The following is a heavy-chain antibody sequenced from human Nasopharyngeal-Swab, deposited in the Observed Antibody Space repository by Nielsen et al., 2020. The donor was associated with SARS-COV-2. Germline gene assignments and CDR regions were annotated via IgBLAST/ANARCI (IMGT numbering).Heavy chain of an antibody. D-gene: IGHD6-6*01. J-gene: IGHJ6*03. CDR3: ARSIAARVYYYYYMDV. V-gene: IGHV1-69*13. Sequence: SVKVSCKASGGTFSSYAISCVRQAPGQGLEWMGGIIPIFGTANYAQKFQGRVTITADESTSTAYMELSSLRSEDTAVYYCARSIAARVYYYYYMDVWGKGTTVTVSS. CDR2: IIPIFGTA. CDR1: GGTFSSYA.